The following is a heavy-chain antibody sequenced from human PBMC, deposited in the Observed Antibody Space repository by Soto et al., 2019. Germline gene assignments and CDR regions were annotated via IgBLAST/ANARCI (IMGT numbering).Heavy chain of an antibody. V-gene: IGHV3-23*01. CDR1: GFTFINTG. CDR3: AKIDGYFDY. J-gene: IGHJ4*02. CDR2: ITGNGDTT. Sequence: EVQVLQSGGGLVPPGGSLRLSCAGSGFTFINTGMSWVRQAPGQGLECFSAITGNGDTTYYADSVKGRFTISRDNSKSTLYLQMNSLIAEDTAVYYCAKIDGYFDYWGQGTLVTVSS. D-gene: IGHD3-22*01.